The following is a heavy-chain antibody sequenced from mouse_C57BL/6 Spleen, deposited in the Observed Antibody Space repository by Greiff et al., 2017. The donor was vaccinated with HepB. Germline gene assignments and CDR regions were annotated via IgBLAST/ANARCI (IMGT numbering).Heavy chain of an antibody. V-gene: IGHV1-69*01. CDR2: IDPSDSYT. D-gene: IGHD2-3*01. CDR1: GYTFTSYW. CDR3: ARGWLLRFSPRAMDY. J-gene: IGHJ4*01. Sequence: QVQLQQPGAELVMPGASVKLSCKASGYTFTSYWMHWVKQRPGQGLEWIGEIDPSDSYTNYNQKFKGKSTLTVDKSSSTAYMQLSSLTSEDSAVYYCARGWLLRFSPRAMDYWGQGTSVTVSS.